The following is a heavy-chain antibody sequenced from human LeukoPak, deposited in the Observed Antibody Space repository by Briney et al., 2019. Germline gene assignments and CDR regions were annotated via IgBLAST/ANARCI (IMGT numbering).Heavy chain of an antibody. CDR2: ISGSGGST. Sequence: PGGSLRLSCAASGFTFSSYAMSWVRQAPGKGLEWVSAISGSGGSTYYADSVKGRFTISRDNSKNTLYLQMNSLRAEDTAVYYCAKDLMRYSSGCLDYWGQGTLVTVSS. J-gene: IGHJ4*02. D-gene: IGHD6-19*01. V-gene: IGHV3-23*01. CDR1: GFTFSSYA. CDR3: AKDLMRYSSGCLDY.